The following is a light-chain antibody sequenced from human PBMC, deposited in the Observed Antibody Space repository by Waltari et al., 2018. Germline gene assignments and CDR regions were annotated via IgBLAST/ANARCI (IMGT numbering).Light chain of an antibody. CDR3: GTWDSSMSVGV. V-gene: IGLV1-51*01. J-gene: IGLJ2*01. CDR2: EDD. Sequence: QSVLTQPPSVSAASGQKVTIPCSGSSPNIGKNYVSWYQQFPGTAPKLRIYEDDKRPSGISGRFSGSKSGTSATLDIHGLQTGDEADYYCGTWDSSMSVGVLGGGTKVTVL. CDR1: SPNIGKNY.